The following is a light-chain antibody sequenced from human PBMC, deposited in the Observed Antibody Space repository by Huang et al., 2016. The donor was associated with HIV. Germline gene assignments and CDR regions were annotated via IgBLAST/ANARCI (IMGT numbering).Light chain of an antibody. CDR1: QSVSNY. CDR2: DAS. V-gene: IGKV3-11*01. J-gene: IGKJ1*01. CDR3: QQRSMT. Sequence: EIVLTQSPATLSLSPGERATLSCWASQSVSNYLAWYQQKPGQTPRLLIYDASNRATGIPARFSGSGSGTDFTLTISSLEPEDFAVYYCQQRSMTFGQGTKVEIK.